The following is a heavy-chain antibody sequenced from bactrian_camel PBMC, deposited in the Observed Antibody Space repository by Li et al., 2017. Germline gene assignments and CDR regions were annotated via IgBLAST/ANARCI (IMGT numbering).Heavy chain of an antibody. V-gene: IGHV3S53*01. D-gene: IGHD1*01. CDR1: GYTGAYSTYC. CDR3: TADGVWAHSGGYCYPTHPFGY. CDR2: ILTTTGRT. J-gene: IGHJ6*01. Sequence: HVQLVESGGGSVQAGGSLRLSCKISGYTGAYSTYCMGWFRQVPHKEREGVATILTTTGRTWYADAVKGRFNISQDNAKNTVYLQMDSLEPEDTAIYYCTADGVWAHSGGYCYPTHPFGYWGQGTQVTVS.